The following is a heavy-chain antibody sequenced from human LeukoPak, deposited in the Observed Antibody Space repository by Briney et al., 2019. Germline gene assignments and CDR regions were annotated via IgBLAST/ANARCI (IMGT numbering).Heavy chain of an antibody. CDR1: GYTFTGYY. J-gene: IGHJ5*02. CDR2: INPNSGRT. Sequence: ASVKVSCKASGYTFTGYYMNWVRQAPGQGLEWMGWINPNSGRTKYAQKFQGRVTMTRDPSTSTAYMELSSLTSDDTAVYYCARTREYSSSWYFPPFDPWGQGTLVTASS. V-gene: IGHV1-2*02. D-gene: IGHD6-13*01. CDR3: ARTREYSSSWYFPPFDP.